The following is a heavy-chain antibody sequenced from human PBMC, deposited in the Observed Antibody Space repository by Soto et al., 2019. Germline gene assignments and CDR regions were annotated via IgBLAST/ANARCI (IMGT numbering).Heavy chain of an antibody. J-gene: IGHJ6*02. CDR1: GGTFSSYA. V-gene: IGHV1-69*13. CDR3: ARHPGGRGYYYGMDV. CDR2: IIPIFGTA. D-gene: IGHD2-15*01. Sequence: ASVKVSCKASGGTFSSYAISWVRPAPGQGLEWMGGIIPIFGTANYAQKFQGRVTITADESTSTAYMELSSLRSEDTAVYYCARHPGGRGYYYGMDVWGQGTTVTVSS.